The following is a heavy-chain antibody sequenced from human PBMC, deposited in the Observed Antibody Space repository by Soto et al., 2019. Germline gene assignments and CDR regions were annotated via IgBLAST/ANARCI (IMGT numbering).Heavy chain of an antibody. CDR1: GFTFSSYA. J-gene: IGHJ5*01. Sequence: EVQLVESGGGLVQPGGSLRLSCTASGFTFSSYALHWVRQAPGKGLEYVSTISTNGGSTYYANSVKGRFTISRDNSKNTLYLQMGSLRPEDMAVYDCARGGAYSSSWFHSWGQGTLVTVSS. CDR2: ISTNGGST. D-gene: IGHD6-13*01. V-gene: IGHV3-64*01. CDR3: ARGGAYSSSWFHS.